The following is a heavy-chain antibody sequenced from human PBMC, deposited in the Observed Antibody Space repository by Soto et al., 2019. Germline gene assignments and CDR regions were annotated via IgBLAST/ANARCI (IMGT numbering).Heavy chain of an antibody. D-gene: IGHD3-9*01. Sequence: ASVKVSCKASGGTFSSYAISWVRQAPGQGLEWMGGIIPIFGTANYAQKFQGRVTITADESTSTAYMELSSLRSEDTAVYYCARGRDSSDYDILTGYYPNWFDPWGQGTLVTVSS. V-gene: IGHV1-69*13. J-gene: IGHJ5*02. CDR3: ARGRDSSDYDILTGYYPNWFDP. CDR2: IIPIFGTA. CDR1: GGTFSSYA.